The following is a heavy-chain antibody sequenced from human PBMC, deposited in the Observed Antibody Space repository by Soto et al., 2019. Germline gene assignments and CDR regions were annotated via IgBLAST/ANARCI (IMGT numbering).Heavy chain of an antibody. CDR1: GFTFSDYY. D-gene: IGHD5-12*01. J-gene: IGHJ4*02. Sequence: GGSLRLSCAASGFTFSDYYMSWIRQAPGKGLEWVSYISSGGTTIKYADSVKGRFTISRDNTKNSLYLQMNSVRAEDTAVYYCARDRGYSGYAIDYWGQGALVTVSS. CDR3: ARDRGYSGYAIDY. V-gene: IGHV3-11*01. CDR2: ISSGGTTI.